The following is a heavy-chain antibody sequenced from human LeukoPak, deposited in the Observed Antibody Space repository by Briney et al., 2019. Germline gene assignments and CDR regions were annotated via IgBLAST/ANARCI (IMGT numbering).Heavy chain of an antibody. V-gene: IGHV3-49*03. CDR2: IRINAYGGTT. Sequence: GVLRLSCTTSGFTFGDYAMSWFRQAPGKGLEWVGFIRINAYGGTTEYAASAKGRFTISRDDSKSIAYLQMNSLKTEDTAVYYCSRGVVTNYYYDYMDVWGKGTTVTVSS. J-gene: IGHJ6*03. D-gene: IGHD4-11*01. CDR1: GFTFGDYA. CDR3: SRGVVTNYYYDYMDV.